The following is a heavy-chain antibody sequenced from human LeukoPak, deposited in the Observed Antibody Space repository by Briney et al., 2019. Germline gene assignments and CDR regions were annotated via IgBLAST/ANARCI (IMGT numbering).Heavy chain of an antibody. CDR3: AREKVGATVGLYFDY. J-gene: IGHJ4*02. D-gene: IGHD1-26*01. V-gene: IGHV3-21*01. Sequence: PGGSLRLSCVASGFIFGSYSMNWVRQAPGKGLEWVSSISSSSSHIYYADSVKGRFTISRDNAKNSLYLQMNSLRAEDGAVYYCAREKVGATVGLYFDYWGQGTLVTVSS. CDR2: ISSSSSHI. CDR1: GFIFGSYS.